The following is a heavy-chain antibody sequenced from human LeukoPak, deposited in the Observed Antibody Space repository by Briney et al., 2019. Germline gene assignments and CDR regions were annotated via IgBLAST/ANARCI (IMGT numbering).Heavy chain of an antibody. CDR3: ARYSSGWYSPFDY. V-gene: IGHV1-2*02. D-gene: IGHD6-19*01. CDR2: INPNSGGT. CDR1: GYTFTGYY. Sequence: GASVKGSCKASGYTFTGYYMHWVRQAPGQGLEWMGWINPNSGGTNYAQKFQGRVTMTRDTSISSAYMELSRLRSDDTAVYYCARYSSGWYSPFDYWGQGTLVTVSS. J-gene: IGHJ4*02.